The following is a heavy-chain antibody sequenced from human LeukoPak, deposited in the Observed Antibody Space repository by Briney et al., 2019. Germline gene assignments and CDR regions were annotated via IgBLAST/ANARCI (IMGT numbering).Heavy chain of an antibody. CDR1: GGSMSSYH. V-gene: IGHV4-59*01. CDR3: ARGDVFDI. Sequence: SETLSLTCAVSGGSMSSYHWNWIRQPPGKGLEWIAYIYYSGSTNYNPSLESRVTISIDTSKNQFSLKLKSVTTADTAVYYCARGDVFDIWGQGTLVTVSS. J-gene: IGHJ3*02. CDR2: IYYSGST.